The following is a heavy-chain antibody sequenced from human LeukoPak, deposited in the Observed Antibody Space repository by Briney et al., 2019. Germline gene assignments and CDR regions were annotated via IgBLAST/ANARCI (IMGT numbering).Heavy chain of an antibody. CDR2: ISYDGSNK. CDR3: ARGGQRYFEW. CDR1: GFTFNNYH. Sequence: QPGGSLRLSCAASGFTFNNYHMHWVRQAPGKGLEWVAVISYDGSNKYYADSVKGRFTVSRDNSKNTLYLQMNGLRAEDTAVYYCARGGQRYFEWWGQGALVTVSS. J-gene: IGHJ4*02. D-gene: IGHD3-9*01. V-gene: IGHV3-30*03.